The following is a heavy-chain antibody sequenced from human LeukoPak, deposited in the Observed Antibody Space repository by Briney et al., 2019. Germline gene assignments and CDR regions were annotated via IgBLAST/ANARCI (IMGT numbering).Heavy chain of an antibody. CDR3: ARDLHGSRGEFDY. V-gene: IGHV6-1*01. CDR2: TYHWSKWFN. Sequence: SQTLSLTCAISGDSVTSGIWNWIRQSPSRGLEWLGRTYHWSKWFNDYAVSVESRMTINADTSMNQFSLQLNSVTPEDTAVYYCARDLHGSRGEFDYWGQGTLVTVSS. D-gene: IGHD3-16*01. J-gene: IGHJ4*02. CDR1: GDSVTSGI.